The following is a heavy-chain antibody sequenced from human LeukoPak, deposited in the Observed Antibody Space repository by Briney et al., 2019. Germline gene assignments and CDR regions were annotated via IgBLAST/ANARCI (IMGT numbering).Heavy chain of an antibody. D-gene: IGHD3-10*01. V-gene: IGHV4-38-2*02. J-gene: IGHJ4*02. CDR3: ARVPLRNVWFGELTPTLFRLVPVYYFDY. CDR1: GYSISSGYF. CDR2: IYHSGST. Sequence: PSETLSLTCTVSGYSISSGYFWGWIRQPPGKGLEWIGSIYHSGSTSYDPSLKSRLTISVDTSKNQFSLKLSSVTAADTAVYYCARVPLRNVWFGELTPTLFRLVPVYYFDYWGQGTLVTVSS.